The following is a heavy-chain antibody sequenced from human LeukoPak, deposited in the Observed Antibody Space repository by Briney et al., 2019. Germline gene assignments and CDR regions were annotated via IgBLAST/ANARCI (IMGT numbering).Heavy chain of an antibody. CDR2: INSDGSTT. D-gene: IGHD3-10*01. CDR1: GFTFSSYW. J-gene: IGHJ4*02. CDR3: AKDSAYAYYGSGSYWDY. V-gene: IGHV3-74*01. Sequence: GGSLRLSCAASGFTFSSYWMHWVRQAPGEGLVWVSRINSDGSTTTYADSVKGRFTISRDNSKNTLYLQMNSLRAEDTAVYYCAKDSAYAYYGSGSYWDYWGQGTLVTVSS.